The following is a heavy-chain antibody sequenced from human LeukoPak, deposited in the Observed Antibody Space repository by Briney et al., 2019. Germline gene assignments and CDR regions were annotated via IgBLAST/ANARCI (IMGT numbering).Heavy chain of an antibody. CDR3: ARSHREYSYGRGPSDDAFDI. CDR1: GGSISSYY. D-gene: IGHD5-18*01. Sequence: SETLSLTCTVSGGSISSYYWSWIRQPPGKGLEWIGNIYYSGSTNYNPSLKSRVTISVDTSKNQFSLKLSSVSAADTAVYYCARSHREYSYGRGPSDDAFDIWGQGTMVTVSS. V-gene: IGHV4-59*01. J-gene: IGHJ3*02. CDR2: IYYSGST.